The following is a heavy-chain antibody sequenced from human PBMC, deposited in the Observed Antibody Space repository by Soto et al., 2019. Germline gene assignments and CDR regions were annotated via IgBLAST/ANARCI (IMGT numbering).Heavy chain of an antibody. J-gene: IGHJ6*02. CDR1: GGTFSSYA. Sequence: GSPVKGSCKAAGGTFSSYAISWVRQAPGQGLEWMGGIIPIFGTANYAQKFQGRVTITADESTSTAYMELSSLRSEDTAVYDCGRDREYSSSSYGMDVWGQGTTVTVSS. V-gene: IGHV1-69*13. CDR3: GRDREYSSSSYGMDV. D-gene: IGHD6-6*01. CDR2: IIPIFGTA.